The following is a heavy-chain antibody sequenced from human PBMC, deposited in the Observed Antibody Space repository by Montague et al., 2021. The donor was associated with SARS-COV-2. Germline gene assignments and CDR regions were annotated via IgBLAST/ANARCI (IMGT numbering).Heavy chain of an antibody. CDR1: GGSISSFY. V-gene: IGHV4-59*08. J-gene: IGHJ4*02. CDR2: ITDSGST. Sequence: SETLSLTCTVSGGSISSFYWSWFRQPPGKGLEWIGDITDSGSTNYNPSLTSRFTMSVDTSKNQFSLKLNSVTAADTAVYYCARAYSATPSVDYWGQGTLVTVSS. D-gene: IGHD2-15*01. CDR3: ARAYSATPSVDY.